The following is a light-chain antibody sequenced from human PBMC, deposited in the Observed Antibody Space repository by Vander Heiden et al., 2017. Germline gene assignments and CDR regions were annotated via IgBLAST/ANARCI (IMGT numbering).Light chain of an antibody. Sequence: DIQMTQSPSTLSASVGDRVTITCRASQTFSNYLAWYQQKPGNAPKLLIYKASTLESGVPSRFSGRGSGTEFTLTISSLQPDDFATYYCQQYNAYPWTFGQGPGWRS. J-gene: IGKJ1*01. V-gene: IGKV1-5*03. CDR1: QTFSNY. CDR2: KAS. CDR3: QQYNAYPWT.